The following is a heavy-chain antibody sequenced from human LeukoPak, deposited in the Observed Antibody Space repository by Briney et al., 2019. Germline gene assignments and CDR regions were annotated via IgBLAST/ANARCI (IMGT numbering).Heavy chain of an antibody. CDR1: GGSISSSNW. D-gene: IGHD2-15*01. CDR3: ARWVDEEAATDYFDY. CDR2: IYHSGST. J-gene: IGHJ4*02. V-gene: IGHV4-4*02. Sequence: SETLSLTCAVSGGSISSSNWWSWVRQPPGKGLEWIGEIYHSGSTNYNPSLKSRVTISVDTSKNQFSLKLSSVTAADTAVYYCARWVDEEAATDYFDYWGQGTLVTVSS.